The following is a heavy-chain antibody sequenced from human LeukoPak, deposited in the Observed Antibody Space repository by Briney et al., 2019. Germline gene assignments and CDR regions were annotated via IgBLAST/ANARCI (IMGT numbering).Heavy chain of an antibody. CDR3: ARAVTSTEGY. J-gene: IGHJ4*02. CDR1: GFTFSTYW. CDR2: LSEDGSEK. V-gene: IGHV3-7*03. Sequence: GGSLRLSCAVSGFTFSTYWMTWVRQAPGKGLEWVASLSEDGSEKYYVDSVKGRFTISRDNAQKSLYLEMKSLSAKDTAVYYCARAVTSTEGYWGQGTLVTVSS.